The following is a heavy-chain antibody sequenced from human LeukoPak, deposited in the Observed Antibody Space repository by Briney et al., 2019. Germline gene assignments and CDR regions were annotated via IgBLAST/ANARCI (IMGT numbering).Heavy chain of an antibody. CDR3: ARYCSGGSCSSYYYYGMDV. Sequence: GGSLRLSCAASGFTFSSYWMSWVRQAPGKGLEWVANIKQDGSEKYYVDSVKGRLTISRDNAKNSLYLQMNSLRAEDTAVYYCARYCSGGSCSSYYYYGMDVWGKGTTVTVSS. CDR1: GFTFSSYW. V-gene: IGHV3-7*03. J-gene: IGHJ6*04. CDR2: IKQDGSEK. D-gene: IGHD2-15*01.